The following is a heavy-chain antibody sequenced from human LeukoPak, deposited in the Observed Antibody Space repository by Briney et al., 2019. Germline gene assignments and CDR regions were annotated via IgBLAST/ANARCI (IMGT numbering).Heavy chain of an antibody. CDR2: IYYSGST. CDR1: GGSISSSSYY. J-gene: IGHJ6*03. V-gene: IGHV4-39*07. D-gene: IGHD6-13*01. CDR3: ARNRGIAAAGYYYYYMDV. Sequence: SETLSLTCTVSGGSISSSSYYWGWIRQPPGKGLEWIGSIYYSGSTYYNPSLKSRVTISVDTSKNQFSLKLSSVTALDTAVYYCARNRGIAAAGYYYYYMDVWGKGTTVTVSS.